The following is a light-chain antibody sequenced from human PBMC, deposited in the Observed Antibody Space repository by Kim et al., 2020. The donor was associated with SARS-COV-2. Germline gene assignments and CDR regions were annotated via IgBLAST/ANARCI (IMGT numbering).Light chain of an antibody. CDR3: QQHDSYPLT. V-gene: IGKV1-17*03. CDR1: QGISDW. J-gene: IGKJ4*01. CDR2: DAS. Sequence: AAVGDRATITSRASQGISDWFAWYQQKPGQVPKRLAYDASSLESGVPTRFSGSASGTESTLTISSVQPEDFATYYRQQHDSYPLTFGGGTKVDIK.